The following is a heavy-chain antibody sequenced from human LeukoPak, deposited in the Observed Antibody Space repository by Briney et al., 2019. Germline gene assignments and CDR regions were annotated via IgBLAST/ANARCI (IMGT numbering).Heavy chain of an antibody. CDR2: ISSNGGST. J-gene: IGHJ4*02. D-gene: IGHD3-16*01. CDR1: GFTFSSYA. V-gene: IGHV3-64*01. CDR3: AGVPYSVIWGSIDY. Sequence: GGSLRLSCAASGFTFSSYAMYWVRQAPGKGLEYVSAISSNGGSTYYANSVKGRFTISRDNSKNTLYLQMGSLRAEDMAVYFCAGVPYSVIWGSIDYWGQGTLVTVSS.